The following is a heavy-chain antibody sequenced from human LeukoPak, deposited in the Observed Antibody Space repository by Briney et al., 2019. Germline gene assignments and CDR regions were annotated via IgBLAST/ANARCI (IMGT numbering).Heavy chain of an antibody. CDR3: ASGGSYRYGHPHPLDY. J-gene: IGHJ4*02. CDR1: GGTFSSYA. D-gene: IGHD3-16*02. CDR2: IIPIFGTA. V-gene: IGHV1-69*05. Sequence: GSSVKVSCKASGGTFSSYAISWVRQAPGQGLEWMGRIIPIFGTANHAQKFQGRVTITTDESTSTAYMGLSSLRSEDTAVYYCASGGSYRYGHPHPLDYWGQGTLVTVSS.